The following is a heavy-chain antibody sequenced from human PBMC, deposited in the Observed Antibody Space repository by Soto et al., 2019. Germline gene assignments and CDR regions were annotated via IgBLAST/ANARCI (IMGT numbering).Heavy chain of an antibody. CDR3: ARGRGDIVVVVAATMVYYGMDV. Sequence: SETLSLTCTVSGGSFSRYSWTWIRQPPGKGQEWIGEINHSGSTNYNPSLKSRVTISVDTSKNQFSLKLSSVTAADTAVYYCARGRGDIVVVVAATMVYYGMDVWGQGTTVT. V-gene: IGHV4-34*01. J-gene: IGHJ6*02. D-gene: IGHD2-15*01. CDR2: INHSGST. CDR1: GGSFSRYS.